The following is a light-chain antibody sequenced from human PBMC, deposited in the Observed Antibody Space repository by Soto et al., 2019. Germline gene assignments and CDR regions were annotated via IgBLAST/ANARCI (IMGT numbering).Light chain of an antibody. CDR2: AAS. CDR1: QGIRND. J-gene: IGKJ1*01. CDR3: LQDYNYPRT. V-gene: IGKV1-6*01. Sequence: AIQMTQSPSSLSASVGDRVTITCRASQGIRNDLGWYQQKTGKAPKILIYAASSLQSGVPSRFRGSGSGTDFTLTISRLQPEDFETYYCLQDYNYPRTFGQGTKVDIK.